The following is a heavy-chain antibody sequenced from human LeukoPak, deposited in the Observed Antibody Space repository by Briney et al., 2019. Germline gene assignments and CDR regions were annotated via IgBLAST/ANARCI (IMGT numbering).Heavy chain of an antibody. CDR3: ARAGKERYFDWLLSDDAFDI. J-gene: IGHJ3*02. CDR2: FDPEDGET. Sequence: ASVKVSCKVSGYTLTELSMHWVRQAPGKGLEWMGGFDPEDGETIYAQKFQGRVTITADESTSTAYMELSSLRSEDTAVYHCARAGKERYFDWLLSDDAFDIWGQGTMVTVSS. V-gene: IGHV1-24*01. D-gene: IGHD3-9*01. CDR1: GYTLTELS.